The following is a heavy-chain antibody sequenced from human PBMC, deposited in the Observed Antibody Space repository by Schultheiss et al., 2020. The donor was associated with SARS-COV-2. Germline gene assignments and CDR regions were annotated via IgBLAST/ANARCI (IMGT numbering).Heavy chain of an antibody. J-gene: IGHJ6*02. Sequence: SQTLSLTCAVSGGSFSDYYWSCIRQPPGKGLEWIGEINHSGNTNYNPSLKSRVTMSVDTSKKQFSLKLTSVSAADTAVYFCARGWYYFGMEAWGQGTTVTVSS. D-gene: IGHD2-15*01. CDR2: INHSGNT. CDR1: GGSFSDYY. V-gene: IGHV4-34*01. CDR3: ARGWYYFGMEA.